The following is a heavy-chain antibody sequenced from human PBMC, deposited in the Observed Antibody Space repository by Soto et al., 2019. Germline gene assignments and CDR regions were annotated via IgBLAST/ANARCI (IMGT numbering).Heavy chain of an antibody. CDR2: INPILSMS. J-gene: IGHJ4*02. V-gene: IGHV1-69*02. Sequence: QVQLVQSGAEVKRPGSSMKVSCKASGDTFTFYSINWVRQAPGLGLEWMGRINPILSMSNYAQRFQGRVTMTADKSTSTAYKELSSLRSEDTAIYYCASSYGSGYRAFDYWGQGALVTVSS. CDR3: ASSYGSGYRAFDY. CDR1: GDTFTFYS. D-gene: IGHD3-10*01.